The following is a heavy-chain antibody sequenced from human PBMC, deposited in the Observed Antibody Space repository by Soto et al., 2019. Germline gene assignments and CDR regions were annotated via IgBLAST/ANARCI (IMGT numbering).Heavy chain of an antibody. D-gene: IGHD2-2*01. V-gene: IGHV3-74*01. Sequence: PGGSLRLSCAASGFTFSTYWMHWVRQLPGKGLVWVSRINSDGSRKTYADSVRGRFTVSRDNAKNTLYLQMNSLRDEDTAVYYCKTDVVVVPSSNGTRDYWGQGTLVTVSS. CDR3: KTDVVVVPSSNGTRDY. CDR2: INSDGSRK. J-gene: IGHJ4*02. CDR1: GFTFSTYW.